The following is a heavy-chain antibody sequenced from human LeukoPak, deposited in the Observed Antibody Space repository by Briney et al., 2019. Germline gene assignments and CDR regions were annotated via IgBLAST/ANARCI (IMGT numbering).Heavy chain of an antibody. CDR3: AKYYGDYYYYYYMDV. CDR1: GFTFRRYG. J-gene: IGHJ6*03. Sequence: GGSLRLSCAASGFTFRRYGMSWVRQAPGKGLEWVSAISGSGGSTYYADSVKGRFTISRDNSKNTLYLQMYSLRAEDTAVYYCAKYYGDYYYYYYMDVWGKGTTVTVSS. V-gene: IGHV3-23*01. D-gene: IGHD4-17*01. CDR2: ISGSGGST.